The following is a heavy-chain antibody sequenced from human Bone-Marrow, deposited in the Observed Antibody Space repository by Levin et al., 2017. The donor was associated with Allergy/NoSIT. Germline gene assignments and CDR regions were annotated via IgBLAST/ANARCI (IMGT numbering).Heavy chain of an antibody. CDR1: GFTFSHSV. V-gene: IGHV3-73*01. CDR3: AYHDDLWSGYYPLWFDP. CDR2: IRSRDNNYAT. J-gene: IGHJ5*02. Sequence: RAGGSLRLSCAASGFTFSHSVLHWVRQAPGKGLEWVGRIRSRDNNYATAFAASLEGRFTISRDDSRNTAYLQMSNLRTEDSAVYYCAYHDDLWSGYYPLWFDPWGHGTLVTVSS. D-gene: IGHD3-3*01.